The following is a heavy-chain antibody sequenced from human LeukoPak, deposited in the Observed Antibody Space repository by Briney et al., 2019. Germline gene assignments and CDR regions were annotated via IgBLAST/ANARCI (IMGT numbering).Heavy chain of an antibody. CDR1: GGSLSSYY. D-gene: IGHD6-13*01. J-gene: IGHJ5*02. V-gene: IGHV4-4*07. Sequence: SETLSLTCTVSGGSLSSYYWSWIRQPAGKGLEWIGRIYTSGSTNYNPSLKSRVTMSVDTSKNQFSLKLSSVTAADTAVYYCARDLAAAGTDWFDPWGQGTLVTVSS. CDR3: ARDLAAAGTDWFDP. CDR2: IYTSGST.